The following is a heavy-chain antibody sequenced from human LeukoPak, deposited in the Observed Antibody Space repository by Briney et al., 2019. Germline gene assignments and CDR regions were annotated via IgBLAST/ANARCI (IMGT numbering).Heavy chain of an antibody. CDR3: ARVDILTGYSVDY. J-gene: IGHJ4*02. D-gene: IGHD3-9*01. V-gene: IGHV1-3*01. CDR1: GYTFTSYD. Sequence: VASVKVSCKASGYTFTSYDINWVRQATGQGLEWMGWINAGNGNTKYSQKFQGRVTITRDTSASTAYMELSSLRSEDTAVYYCARVDILTGYSVDYWGQGTLVTVSS. CDR2: INAGNGNT.